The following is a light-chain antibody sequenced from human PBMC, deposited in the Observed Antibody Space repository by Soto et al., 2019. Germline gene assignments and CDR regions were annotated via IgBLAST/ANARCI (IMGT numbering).Light chain of an antibody. CDR3: KQYGRSQGT. J-gene: IGKJ1*01. Sequence: EIVLTQFPGTLSLSPGERATLSCRASQSVSSSYLAWYQQKPGQGPRLLIYGAFSRATGVPDRFSGSGSGTDFTLTISRQEPEDFEVYYCKQYGRSQGTVGLWTKVEVE. CDR2: GAF. V-gene: IGKV3-20*01. CDR1: QSVSSSY.